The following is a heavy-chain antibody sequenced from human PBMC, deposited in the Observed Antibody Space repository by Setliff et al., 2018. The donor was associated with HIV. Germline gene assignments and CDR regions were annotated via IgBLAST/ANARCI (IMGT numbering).Heavy chain of an antibody. V-gene: IGHV4-4*07. CDR3: AREDSGWLTFDY. Sequence: SETLSLTCTVSGGSISSYYWSWIRQSAGKGLEWTVRIYSSGNNNYNPSLKSRVTMAVETSKNQFSLKLSSVTAADTAVYYCAREDSGWLTFDYWGQGTLVTVSS. J-gene: IGHJ4*02. CDR2: IYSSGNN. D-gene: IGHD6-25*01. CDR1: GGSISSYY.